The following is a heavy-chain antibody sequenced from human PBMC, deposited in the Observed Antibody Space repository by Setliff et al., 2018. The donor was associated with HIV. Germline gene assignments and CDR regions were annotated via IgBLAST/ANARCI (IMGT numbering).Heavy chain of an antibody. CDR1: GGSISSYY. D-gene: IGHD5-18*01. Sequence: SETLSLTCTVSGGSISSYYWTWIRQPPGKGLERLGEINHSGSAKYNPALKSRVTTSVDTSKKQFSLKLTSVTAADTAVYYCARGTKGIQLWYTLFFDYWGQGTRVTVSS. CDR3: ARGTKGIQLWYTLFFDY. V-gene: IGHV4-34*01. CDR2: INHSGSA. J-gene: IGHJ4*02.